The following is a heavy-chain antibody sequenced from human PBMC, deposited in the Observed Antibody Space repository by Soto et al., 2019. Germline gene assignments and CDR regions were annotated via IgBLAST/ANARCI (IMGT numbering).Heavy chain of an antibody. V-gene: IGHV4-4*07. CDR2: IYTSGST. D-gene: IGHD3-9*01. Sequence: PWETLSLTCTVSGGSISSYYWSWTRQPAGKGLEWIGRIYTSGSTNYNPSLKSRVTMSVDTSKNQFSLKLSSVTAADTAVYYCARDRSDYDILTGPYFDYWGQGTLVTVSS. CDR1: GGSISSYY. CDR3: ARDRSDYDILTGPYFDY. J-gene: IGHJ4*02.